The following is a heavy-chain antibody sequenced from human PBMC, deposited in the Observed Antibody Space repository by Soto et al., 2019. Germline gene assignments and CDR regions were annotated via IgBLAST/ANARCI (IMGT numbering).Heavy chain of an antibody. D-gene: IGHD2-15*01. CDR1: GFTLSNYA. CDR2: ISDSGTTT. Sequence: QPGGSLRLSCAASGFTLSNYAMNWVRQAPGKGLEWLSFISDSGTTTYYADSVKGRFTISRDSSRNTLYLQMNSLRAGDTAVYYCAKVASPGVAPSANNWFDPWGQGTLVTVSS. CDR3: AKVASPGVAPSANNWFDP. J-gene: IGHJ5*02. V-gene: IGHV3-23*01.